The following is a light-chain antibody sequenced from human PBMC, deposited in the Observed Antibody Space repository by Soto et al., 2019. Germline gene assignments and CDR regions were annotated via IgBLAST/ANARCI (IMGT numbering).Light chain of an antibody. J-gene: IGLJ1*01. CDR3: CSSGGSPTYV. Sequence: AMTQPASVSGSPGQSITISCTGTSSNVGSYKLVSWYQQHPGKAPKLMIFEVNKRPSGVSNRFSGSKSGNTASLTISGLKVEDEADYYCCSSGGSPTYVFGTGTKVTVL. CDR2: EVN. V-gene: IGLV2-23*02. CDR1: SSNVGSYKL.